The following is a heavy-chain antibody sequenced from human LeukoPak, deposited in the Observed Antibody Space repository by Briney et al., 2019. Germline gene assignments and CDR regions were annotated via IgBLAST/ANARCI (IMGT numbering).Heavy chain of an antibody. CDR2: INPSGGSA. V-gene: IGHV1-46*01. D-gene: IGHD3-10*01. CDR3: AREGYGSGRRLGMDV. Sequence: ASVKVSFTASGYTFINYYMDWVRQAPGQGLEWMGIINPSGGSATYAQKIQGRVTLTRDTSTSTVYMELSSLRSDDTSVYYCAREGYGSGRRLGMDVWGQGTTVTASS. J-gene: IGHJ6*02. CDR1: GYTFINYY.